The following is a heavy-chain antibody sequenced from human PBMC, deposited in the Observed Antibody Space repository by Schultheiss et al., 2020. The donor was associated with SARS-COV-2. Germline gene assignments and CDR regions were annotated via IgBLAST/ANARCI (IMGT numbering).Heavy chain of an antibody. CDR1: GFTFSSYA. Sequence: GESLKISCAASGFTFSSYAMSWVRQAPGKGLEWVSAISGSGGSTYYADSVKGRFTISRDNSKNTLYLQMNSLRAEDTAVYYCARENPLAYCGGDCYAGARYYYGMDVWGQGTTVTVSS. V-gene: IGHV3-23*01. J-gene: IGHJ6*02. CDR2: ISGSGGST. D-gene: IGHD2-21*02. CDR3: ARENPLAYCGGDCYAGARYYYGMDV.